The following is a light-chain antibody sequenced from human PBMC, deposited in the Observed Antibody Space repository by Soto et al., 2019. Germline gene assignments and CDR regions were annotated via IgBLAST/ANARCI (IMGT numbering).Light chain of an antibody. CDR3: QQYGSSPIT. Sequence: EIVLTQSPGTMSLSPGERATLTCRASQSVSSSYLAWYQQRPGQAPRLLIHGATIRATGIPDRFSGSGSGTDFALGINRLEPEDFAVYYCQQYGSSPITFGQGTRL. CDR1: QSVSSSY. J-gene: IGKJ5*01. V-gene: IGKV3-20*01. CDR2: GAT.